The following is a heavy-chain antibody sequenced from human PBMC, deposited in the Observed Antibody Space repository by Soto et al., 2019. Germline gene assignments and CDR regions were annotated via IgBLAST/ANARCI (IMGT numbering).Heavy chain of an antibody. CDR2: IYHSGST. Sequence: PSETLSLACAVSGGSISSGGYSWSWIRQPPGKGLEWIGYIYHSGSTYYNPSLKSRVTISVDRSKNQFSLKLSSVTAADTAVYYCSGGDTAMEQIKFDYWGQGTLVTVSS. V-gene: IGHV4-30-2*01. CDR1: GGSISSGGYS. CDR3: SGGDTAMEQIKFDY. D-gene: IGHD5-18*01. J-gene: IGHJ4*02.